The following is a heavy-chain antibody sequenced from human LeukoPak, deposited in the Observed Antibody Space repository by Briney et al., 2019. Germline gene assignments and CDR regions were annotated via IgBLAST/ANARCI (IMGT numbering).Heavy chain of an antibody. CDR2: IYYSGST. V-gene: IGHV4-59*01. CDR1: GGSISSDY. Sequence: SETLSLTCTVSGGSISSDYWSWIRQPPGKGLEGIGYIYYSGSTNYNPSLKSRVPISVDTSKKQFSLKLRSVTAADTAVYYCARAIPGEDIVAPTSYYFDYWGQGTLVTVSS. J-gene: IGHJ4*02. CDR3: ARAIPGEDIVAPTSYYFDY. D-gene: IGHD5-12*01.